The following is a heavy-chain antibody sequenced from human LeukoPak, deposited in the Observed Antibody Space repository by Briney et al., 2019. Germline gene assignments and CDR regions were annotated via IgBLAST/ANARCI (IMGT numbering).Heavy chain of an antibody. CDR1: GGSIRSGGYY. J-gene: IGHJ4*02. V-gene: IGHV4-61*08. Sequence: PSETLSLTCTVSGGSIRSGGYYWTWIRQPPGKGLEWIGYVHYSGSTNYNPSLKSRVTISVDTSKNQFSLKLSSVTAADTAVYYCAREGVIRAFDYWGQGALVTVSS. D-gene: IGHD2-8*01. CDR3: AREGVIRAFDY. CDR2: VHYSGST.